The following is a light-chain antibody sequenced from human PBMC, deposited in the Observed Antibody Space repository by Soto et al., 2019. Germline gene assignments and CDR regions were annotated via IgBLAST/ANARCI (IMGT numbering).Light chain of an antibody. V-gene: IGKV3-20*01. CDR2: GTS. CDR3: QQYTNWPIT. Sequence: EIVLTQSPGTLSLSPGERATLSCRASQTISNAYLAWYQQKPGQAPRLLIYGTSRRATGIPDRFSGSGSGTDFTLTISRLEPEDFAVYYCQQYTNWPITFGQGTRLEI. J-gene: IGKJ5*01. CDR1: QTISNAY.